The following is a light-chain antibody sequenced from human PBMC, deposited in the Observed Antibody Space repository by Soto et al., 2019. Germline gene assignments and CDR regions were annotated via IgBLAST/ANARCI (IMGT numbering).Light chain of an antibody. V-gene: IGKV3-15*01. CDR2: GAS. CDR3: QQYFHWPPYT. J-gene: IGKJ2*01. Sequence: EIVLTQSPATVSVSPGERATLSCRASQSIETHLAWYQQRPGQAPRLLIFGASNRATGIPARFSGSASGTDFTLSISSLQHEDSAVYYCQQYFHWPPYTFGQGTKLEIK. CDR1: QSIETH.